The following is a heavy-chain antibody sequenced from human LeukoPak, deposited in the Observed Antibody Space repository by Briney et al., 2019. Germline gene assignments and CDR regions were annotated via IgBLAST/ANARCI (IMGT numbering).Heavy chain of an antibody. CDR3: AKDLDYYGSGSDPVFDY. V-gene: IGHV3-23*01. D-gene: IGHD3-10*01. CDR2: ISGSGGST. CDR1: GFTFSSYA. Sequence: PGGPLRLSCAASGFTFSSYAMSWVRQAPGKGLEWVSAISGSGGSTYYADSVKGRFTISRDNSKNTLYLQMNSLRAEDTAVYYCAKDLDYYGSGSDPVFDYWGQGTLVTVSS. J-gene: IGHJ4*02.